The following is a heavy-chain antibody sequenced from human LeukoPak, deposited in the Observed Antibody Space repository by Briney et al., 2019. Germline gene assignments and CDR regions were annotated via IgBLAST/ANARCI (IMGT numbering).Heavy chain of an antibody. J-gene: IGHJ4*02. D-gene: IGHD6-19*01. V-gene: IGHV3-21*01. CDR3: TRGAGTGWRFDS. Sequence: GGSLRLSCAASGFTFSSYGMNWVRQAPGKGLEWVSSISSSSSYIYYSDSVKGRFTISRDNAKNSLYLQMNSLKADDTAVYYCTRGAGTGWRFDSWGQGTLVTVSS. CDR2: ISSSSSYI. CDR1: GFTFSSYG.